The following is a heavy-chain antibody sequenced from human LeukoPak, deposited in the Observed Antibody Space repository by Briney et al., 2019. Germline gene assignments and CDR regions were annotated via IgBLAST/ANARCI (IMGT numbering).Heavy chain of an antibody. V-gene: IGHV3-74*01. CDR1: GFTFSSYW. CDR3: AGDDSSGYFFDF. CDR2: INGDGSST. D-gene: IGHD3-22*01. J-gene: IGHJ4*02. Sequence: GGSLRLSCAASGFTFSSYWMHWVRQAPGKGLVWVSCINGDGSSTSYADSVKGRFTISRDNAKNSLYLQMNSLRAEDTAMYFCAGDDSSGYFFDFWGQGTLVTVSS.